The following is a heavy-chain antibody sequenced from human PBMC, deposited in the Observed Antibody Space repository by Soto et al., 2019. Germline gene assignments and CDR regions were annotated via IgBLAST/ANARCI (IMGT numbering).Heavy chain of an antibody. D-gene: IGHD6-13*01. J-gene: IGHJ4*02. CDR1: GGSISSYY. V-gene: IGHV4-59*01. CDR2: IYYSGST. CDR3: ARVGISSSWYTSPYFDC. Sequence: SETLSLTCTVSGGSISSYYWSWIRQPPGKGLEWIGYIYYSGSTNYNPSLKSRVTISVDTSKNQFSLKLSSVTAADTAVYYCARVGISSSWYTSPYFDCWGQGTLVTVSS.